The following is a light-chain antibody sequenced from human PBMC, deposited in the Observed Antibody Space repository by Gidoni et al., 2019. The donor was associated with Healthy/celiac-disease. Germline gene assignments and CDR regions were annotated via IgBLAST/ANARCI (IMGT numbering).Light chain of an antibody. CDR1: QGISSY. J-gene: IGKJ4*01. V-gene: IGKV1-9*01. CDR3: QQPGT. Sequence: DIQLTQSPSFLSASVGDRVTITCRASQGISSYLAWYQQKPGKAPKLLIYAASTLQSGVPSRFSGSGSGTEFTPTISSLQPEDFATYYCQQPGTFGGGTKVEIK. CDR2: AAS.